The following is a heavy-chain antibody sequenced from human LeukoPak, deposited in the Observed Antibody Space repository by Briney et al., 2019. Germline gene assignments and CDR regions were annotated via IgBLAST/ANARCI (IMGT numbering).Heavy chain of an antibody. CDR3: ARSPNLLFDY. CDR1: GGSFSGYY. J-gene: IGHJ4*02. V-gene: IGHV4-34*01. Sequence: PSETLSLTCAAYGGSFSGYYWSWIRQPPGKGLEWIGEINHSGSTNYNPSLKSRVTISVDTSKNQFSLKLSSVTAADTAVYYCARSPNLLFDYWGQGTLVTVSS. CDR2: INHSGST.